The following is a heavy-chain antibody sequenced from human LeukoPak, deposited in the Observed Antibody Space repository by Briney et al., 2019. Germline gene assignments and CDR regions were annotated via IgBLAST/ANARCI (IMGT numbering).Heavy chain of an antibody. J-gene: IGHJ5*02. CDR3: ARVAVSGTDWFDP. CDR1: GDSVSSNSVA. D-gene: IGHD6-19*01. CDR2: TYYRSKWYT. Sequence: SQSLSLTCAISGDSVSSNSVAWNWIRQSPSRGLEWLGRTYYRSKWYTDYAVSVKSRITINPDTSKNQFSLQLNSVTPEDTAVYYCARVAVSGTDWFDPWGQGTLVTVSS. V-gene: IGHV6-1*01.